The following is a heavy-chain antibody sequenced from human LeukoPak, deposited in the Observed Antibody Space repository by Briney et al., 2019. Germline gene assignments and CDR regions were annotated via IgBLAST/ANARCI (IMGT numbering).Heavy chain of an antibody. V-gene: IGHV3-23*01. CDR1: GFTFSNHG. J-gene: IGHJ4*02. CDR3: AKDDAWLRFGE. CDR2: ISPSGDIT. D-gene: IGHD3-10*01. Sequence: PWGSLRLSCAASGFTFSNHGMSWVRQAPGKGLEWVSGISPSGDITYYADSVKGRFTISRDNSKNTLYLEVISLTAEDTAVYYCAKDDAWLRFGEWSQGTLVTVSS.